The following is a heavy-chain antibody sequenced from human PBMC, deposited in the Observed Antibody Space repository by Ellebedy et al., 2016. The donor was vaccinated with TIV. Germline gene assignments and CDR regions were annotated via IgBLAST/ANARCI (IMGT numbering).Heavy chain of an antibody. D-gene: IGHD3-22*01. CDR1: GFTFSSYA. Sequence: PGGSLRLSCAASGFTFSSYAMSWVRQAPGKGLGWVSDISCSGGSTYYADSVKGRFTISKDNSKHTLYLQMNSLRAEDTAVYYCAKDMILNGGTMIVVVTKVVLDYWGQGTPVTVSS. CDR3: AKDMILNGGTMIVVVTKVVLDY. CDR2: ISCSGGST. V-gene: IGHV3-23*01. J-gene: IGHJ4*02.